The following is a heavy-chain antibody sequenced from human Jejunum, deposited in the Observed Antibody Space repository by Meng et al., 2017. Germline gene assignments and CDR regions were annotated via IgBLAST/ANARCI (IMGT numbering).Heavy chain of an antibody. Sequence: SETLSLTYTVSGDSITNDAYYWTWIRQPAGKGLEWIGRIYSGGTTNYNPSLESRVTISLDPSKNQFSLRLSSVTAADTAVYYCARRDDTTGINDFWGQGTLVTVSS. D-gene: IGHD1-1*01. CDR2: IYSGGTT. J-gene: IGHJ4*02. CDR3: ARRDDTTGINDF. V-gene: IGHV4-61*02. CDR1: GDSITNDAYY.